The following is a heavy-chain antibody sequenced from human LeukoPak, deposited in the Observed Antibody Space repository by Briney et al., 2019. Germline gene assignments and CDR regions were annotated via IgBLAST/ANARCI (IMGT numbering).Heavy chain of an antibody. CDR2: ITDSGRST. J-gene: IGHJ4*02. CDR3: ARDRLKYSSSSGGG. Sequence: PGGSLRLSCAASGFTFSNYGMSWVRQAPGKGLEWLSAITDSGRSTYYTDSVKGRFTISRDNAKNSLYLQMNSLRAEDTAVYYCARDRLKYSSSSGGGGGQGTLVTVSS. D-gene: IGHD6-6*01. CDR1: GFTFSNYG. V-gene: IGHV3-23*01.